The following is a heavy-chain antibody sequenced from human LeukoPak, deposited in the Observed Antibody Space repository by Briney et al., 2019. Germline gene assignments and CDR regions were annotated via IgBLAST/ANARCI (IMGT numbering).Heavy chain of an antibody. Sequence: PGGSLRLSCAASGFTFSSYWMSWVRQAPGKGLEWVANIKQDGSEKYYVDSVKGRLTISRDNAKNSLYLQMNSLRAEDTAVYYCARSTSSSWYSVSDAFDIWGQGTMVTVSS. CDR1: GFTFSSYW. V-gene: IGHV3-7*01. CDR2: IKQDGSEK. D-gene: IGHD6-13*01. CDR3: ARSTSSSWYSVSDAFDI. J-gene: IGHJ3*02.